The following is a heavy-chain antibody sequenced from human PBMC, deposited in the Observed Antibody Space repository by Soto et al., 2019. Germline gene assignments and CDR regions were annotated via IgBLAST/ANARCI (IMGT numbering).Heavy chain of an antibody. D-gene: IGHD3-22*01. CDR2: ISGSGGST. Sequence: EVQLLESGGGLVQPGGSLRLSCAASGFTFSSYAMSWVRQAPGKGLEWVSAISGSGGSTYYADSVKGRFTISRDNSKNTLYLQMNSLRAEDTAVYDCAARYDSSGRLYYYYGMDVWGQGTTVTVSS. CDR3: AARYDSSGRLYYYYGMDV. J-gene: IGHJ6*02. V-gene: IGHV3-23*01. CDR1: GFTFSSYA.